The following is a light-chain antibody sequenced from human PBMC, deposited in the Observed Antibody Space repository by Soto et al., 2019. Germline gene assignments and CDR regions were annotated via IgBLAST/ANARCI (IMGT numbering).Light chain of an antibody. CDR2: GAS. J-gene: IGKJ1*01. CDR1: QSVSSSY. V-gene: IGKV3-20*01. CDR3: QQYGSAPS. Sequence: EIVLTQSPGTLSLSPGERATLSCMASQSVSSSYLAWYQQKPGQAPRLLIYGASSRATGIPDRFSGSGSGTDFTLTISRLEPEDFALYYCQQYGSAPSFGQGTKVEIK.